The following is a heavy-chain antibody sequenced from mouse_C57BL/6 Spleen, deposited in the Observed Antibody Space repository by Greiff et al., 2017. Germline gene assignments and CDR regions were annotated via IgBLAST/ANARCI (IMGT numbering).Heavy chain of an antibody. CDR3: ARKSSGYDDY. J-gene: IGHJ2*01. V-gene: IGHV1-61*01. CDR2: IYPSDSET. CDR1: GYTFTRYW. Sequence: VQLQQPGAELVRPGSSVKLSCKASGYTFTRYWMDWVKQRPGQGLEWIGNIYPSDSETDYNQKFKDKATLTVDKSSSTAYMQLSSLTSEDSAVYYCARKSSGYDDYWGQGTTLTVSS. D-gene: IGHD3-2*02.